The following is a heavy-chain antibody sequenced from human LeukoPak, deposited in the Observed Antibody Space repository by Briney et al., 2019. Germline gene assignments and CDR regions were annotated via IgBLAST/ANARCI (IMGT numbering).Heavy chain of an antibody. J-gene: IGHJ4*02. V-gene: IGHV5-51*01. CDR2: IYPGDSDT. CDR3: ARTPSVLRFLEWSPNYFDY. D-gene: IGHD3-3*01. CDR1: GYSFTSYW. Sequence: GESLKISCKGSGYSFTSYWIGWVRQMPGKGLEWMGIIYPGDSDTRYSPSFQGQVTISADKSISTAYLQWSSLKASDIAMYYCARTPSVLRFLEWSPNYFDYWGQGTLVTVSS.